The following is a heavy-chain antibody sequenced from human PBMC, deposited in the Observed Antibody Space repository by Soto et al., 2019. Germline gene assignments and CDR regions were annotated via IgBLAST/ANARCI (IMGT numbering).Heavy chain of an antibody. CDR3: AKGATGTDY. V-gene: IGHV3-23*01. CDR2: ITNNGGTT. D-gene: IGHD1-1*01. CDR1: GFTFNTYA. J-gene: IGHJ4*02. Sequence: EVQLLESGGGLVQPGGSLRLSCAASGFTFNTYAMNWVRQAPGKGLEWVSTITNNGGTTYYADSVKGRFTISRDNSKNTLYLQMNSLRVEDTAIYYCAKGATGTDYWGQGTLVTVSS.